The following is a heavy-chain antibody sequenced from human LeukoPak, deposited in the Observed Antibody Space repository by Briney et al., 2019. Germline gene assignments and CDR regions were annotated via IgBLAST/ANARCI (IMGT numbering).Heavy chain of an antibody. CDR3: VKVRFHIGVAGLFDH. CDR1: GFTFSSYA. D-gene: IGHD6-19*01. V-gene: IGHV3-64D*06. J-gene: IGHJ4*02. Sequence: GGSLRLSCSASGFTFSSYAMHWVRQAPEKGLEYVSAISSHGGSTYYADSMKGRFTISRDNSKNTLYLRMSSLRTEDTAVYYCVKVRFHIGVAGLFDHWGQGILVTVSS. CDR2: ISSHGGST.